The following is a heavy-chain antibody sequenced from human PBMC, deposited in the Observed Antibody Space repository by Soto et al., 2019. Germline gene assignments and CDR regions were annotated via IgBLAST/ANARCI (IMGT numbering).Heavy chain of an antibody. V-gene: IGHV3-33*01. J-gene: IGHJ4*02. CDR3: ARDDDYPDNGFDY. CDR2: ILNDASGH. D-gene: IGHD4-17*01. Sequence: QVQLVESGGGVVQPGTSLRLSCAASGFTFSRHGMHWVRQTPGKGLEWLAVILNDASGHWYADSVKGRFTISRDNFENTLYRQMNGLRLEDTAMYYCARDDDYPDNGFDYWGQGTLVNVSS. CDR1: GFTFSRHG.